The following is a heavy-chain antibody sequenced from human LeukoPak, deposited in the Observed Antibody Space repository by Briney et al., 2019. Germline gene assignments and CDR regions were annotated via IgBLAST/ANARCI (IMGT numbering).Heavy chain of an antibody. D-gene: IGHD2-2*01. Sequence: ASVKVSCEASGGTFSSYAISWVRQAPGQGLEWMGGIIPIFGTANYAQKFQGRVTITADESTSTAYMELSSLRSEDTAVYYCATSDIVVVPAAMPDYWGQGTLVTVSS. CDR2: IIPIFGTA. CDR1: GGTFSSYA. J-gene: IGHJ4*02. CDR3: ATSDIVVVPAAMPDY. V-gene: IGHV1-69*13.